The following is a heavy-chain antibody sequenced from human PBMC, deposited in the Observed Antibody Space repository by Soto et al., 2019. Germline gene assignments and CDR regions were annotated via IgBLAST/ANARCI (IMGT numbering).Heavy chain of an antibody. CDR2: ISVSGAST. J-gene: IGHJ4*02. V-gene: IGHV3-23*01. Sequence: HPGGSLRLSCVASVFTFNKYSLAWVRQAPGKGLEWVSAISVSGASTYYADYVKGRFTISRDNSNNTLYLQMNSLTAEPTAVCYSANTPGVITVITYFEHWGQGILVTASS. CDR3: ANTPGVITVITYFEH. CDR1: VFTFNKYS. D-gene: IGHD3-16*01.